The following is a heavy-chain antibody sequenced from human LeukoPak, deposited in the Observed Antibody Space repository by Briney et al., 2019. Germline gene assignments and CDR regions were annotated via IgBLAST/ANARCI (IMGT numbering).Heavy chain of an antibody. CDR3: ARLFKVVPAAIHT. D-gene: IGHD2-2*01. J-gene: IGHJ5*02. V-gene: IGHV3-53*01. CDR1: GFTVSSNY. CDR2: IYSGGST. Sequence: PGGSLRLSCAASGFTVSSNYMSWVRQAPGKGLELVSVIYSGGSTYYADSLKGRFTISRDNSKNTLYLQMNSLRAEDTAVYYCARLFKVVPAAIHTWGQGTLVTVSS.